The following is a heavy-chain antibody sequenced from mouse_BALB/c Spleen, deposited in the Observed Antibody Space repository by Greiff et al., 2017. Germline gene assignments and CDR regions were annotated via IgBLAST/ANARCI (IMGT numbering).Heavy chain of an antibody. D-gene: IGHD1-1*01. V-gene: IGHV1-67*01. Sequence: QVHVKQSGPEVVRPGVSVKISCKGSGYTFTDYAMHWVKQSHAKSLEWIGVISTYNGNTNYNQKFKGKATMTVDKSSSTAYMELARLTSEDSAIYYCARGGTTVVATYYYAMDYWGQGTSVTVSS. CDR1: GYTFTDYA. J-gene: IGHJ4*01. CDR3: ARGGTTVVATYYYAMDY. CDR2: ISTYNGNT.